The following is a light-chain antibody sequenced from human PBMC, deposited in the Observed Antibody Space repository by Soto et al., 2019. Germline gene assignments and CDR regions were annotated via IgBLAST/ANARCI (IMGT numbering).Light chain of an antibody. V-gene: IGLV2-14*01. Sequence: QSVLTQPASVSGSPGQSITIACTGTNRDVGSYNLVSWYQQRPGEAPKLIISEVRNRPSGISYRFTGSKSGNTASLTISGLQAEDEADYYCQSSDSSLRGYVFGTGTKVTVL. CDR3: QSSDSSLRGYV. CDR1: NRDVGSYNL. CDR2: EVR. J-gene: IGLJ1*01.